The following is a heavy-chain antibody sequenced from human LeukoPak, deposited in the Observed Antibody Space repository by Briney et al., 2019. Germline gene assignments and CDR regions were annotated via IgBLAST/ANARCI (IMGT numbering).Heavy chain of an antibody. CDR3: ARGGAYSGSYYGPAGFDY. CDR1: GYTFTSYY. CDR2: INPSGGST. V-gene: IGHV1-46*01. D-gene: IGHD1-26*01. J-gene: IGHJ4*02. Sequence: ASVKVSCKASGYTFTSYYMHWVRQAPGQGLEWMGIINPSGGSTSYAQKFQGRVTMTRDTSTSTVYMELSSLRSEDTAAYYCARGGAYSGSYYGPAGFDYWGQGTLVTVSS.